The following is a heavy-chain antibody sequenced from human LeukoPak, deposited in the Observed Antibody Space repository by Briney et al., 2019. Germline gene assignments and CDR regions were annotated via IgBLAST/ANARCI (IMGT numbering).Heavy chain of an antibody. V-gene: IGHV1-2*02. Sequence: ASVKVSCKASGYTFTGYYMHWVRQAPGQGLEWMGWINPNSGGTNYAQKFQGRVTMTRDTSVSTAYMEVSRLTSDDTAVYYCAREYSSSSGRLYDYWGQGTLVTVSS. CDR3: AREYSSSSGRLYDY. D-gene: IGHD6-6*01. CDR1: GYTFTGYY. J-gene: IGHJ4*02. CDR2: INPNSGGT.